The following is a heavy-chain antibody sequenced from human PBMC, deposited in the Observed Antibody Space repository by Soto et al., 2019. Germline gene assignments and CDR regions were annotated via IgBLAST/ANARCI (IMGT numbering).Heavy chain of an antibody. CDR3: AGDWGQQLGPTRNYYYGMDV. CDR2: IYHSGST. Sequence: QVQLQESGPGLVKPSGTLSLTCAVSGGSISSSNWWSWVRQPPGKGLEWIGEIYHSGSTNYNPCLKSRVTISADKSKNQFSLRLSSVTAADTAVYYCAGDWGQQLGPTRNYYYGMDVWGQGTTVTVSS. V-gene: IGHV4-4*02. J-gene: IGHJ6*02. D-gene: IGHD6-13*01. CDR1: GGSISSSNW.